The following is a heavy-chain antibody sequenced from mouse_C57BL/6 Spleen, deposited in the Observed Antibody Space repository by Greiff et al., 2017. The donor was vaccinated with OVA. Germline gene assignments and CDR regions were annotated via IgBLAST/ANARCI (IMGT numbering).Heavy chain of an antibody. CDR2: IDPEDGET. D-gene: IGHD1-1*01. CDR3: ASSDYYGSSEGY. J-gene: IGHJ2*01. V-gene: IGHV14-2*01. CDR1: GFNINDYY. Sequence: EVQLQQSGAELVKPGASVKLSCTASGFNINDYYMHWVKQRTEQGLEWIGRIDPEDGETKYAPNFLGKATITADTSSNTAYLQLSSLTSEDTAVYYCASSDYYGSSEGYWGQGTTLTVSS.